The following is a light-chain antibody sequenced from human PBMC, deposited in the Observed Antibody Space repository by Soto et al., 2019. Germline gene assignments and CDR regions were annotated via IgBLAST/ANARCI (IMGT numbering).Light chain of an antibody. CDR3: QQRSNWPIT. V-gene: IGKV3-11*01. CDR1: QSVSSY. CDR2: DAS. J-gene: IGKJ5*01. Sequence: EIVLTQSQATLYLSPGERATLSCRASQSVSSYLAWYQQKPGQAPRLLIYDASNRATGIPARFSGSGSGTDFTLTISSLEPEDFAVYYCQQRSNWPITFGQGTLLQI.